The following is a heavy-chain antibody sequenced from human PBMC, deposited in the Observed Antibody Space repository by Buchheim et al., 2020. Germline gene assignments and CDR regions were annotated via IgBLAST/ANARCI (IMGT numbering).Heavy chain of an antibody. CDR1: GFTFSSYD. J-gene: IGHJ4*02. D-gene: IGHD4-17*01. Sequence: QVQLVESGGGVVQPGRSLRLSCAASGFTFSSYDMHWVRQAPGKGLEWVAVIWYDGSNKYYADSVKGRFTISRDNSKNTLYLQMNSLRAEDTAVYYCARATHMYGDNFDYWGQGTL. CDR3: ARATHMYGDNFDY. V-gene: IGHV3-33*01. CDR2: IWYDGSNK.